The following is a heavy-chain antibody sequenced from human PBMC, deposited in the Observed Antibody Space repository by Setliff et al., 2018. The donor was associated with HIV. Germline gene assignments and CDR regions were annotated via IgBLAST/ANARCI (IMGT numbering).Heavy chain of an antibody. J-gene: IGHJ4*02. CDR3: ARFEVTTVTTRDY. V-gene: IGHV4-59*11. CDR2: IHYTGIS. Sequence: SETLSLTCVISGGSMGSHYWSWIRQSPGKGLEWIGNIHYTGISDINPSLKRRATISLDRPKIQFSLKLSSVTAADTAVYYCARFEVTTVTTRDYWGQGTLVTVSS. CDR1: GGSMGSHY. D-gene: IGHD4-17*01.